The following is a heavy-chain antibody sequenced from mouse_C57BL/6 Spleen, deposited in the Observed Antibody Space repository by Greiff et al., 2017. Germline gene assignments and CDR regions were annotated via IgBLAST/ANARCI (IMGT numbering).Heavy chain of an antibody. D-gene: IGHD1-2*01. CDR3: ARGRPAGAY. CDR2: ISRGSSTI. Sequence: EVMLVESGGGLVKPGGSLTLSCAASGFTFSDYGMHWVRQAPEKGLEWVAYISRGSSTIYYADTVKGRFTISRDNAKNTLFLQMTSLRSEDTAMYYCARGRPAGAYWGQGTLVTVSA. V-gene: IGHV5-17*01. CDR1: GFTFSDYG. J-gene: IGHJ3*01.